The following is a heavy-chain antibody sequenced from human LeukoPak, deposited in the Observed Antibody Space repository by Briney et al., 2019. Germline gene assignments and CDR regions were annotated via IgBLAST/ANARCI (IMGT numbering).Heavy chain of an antibody. CDR1: GYTFTSYG. D-gene: IGHD4-23*01. CDR2: ISAYNGNT. J-gene: IGHJ6*02. Sequence: ASVKVSCKASGYTFTSYGISWVRQAPGQGLKWMGWISAYNGNTNYAQKLQGRVTMTTDTSTSTAYMELRSLRSDDTAVYYCARGNSGAYYYYGMDVWGQGTTVTVSS. V-gene: IGHV1-18*01. CDR3: ARGNSGAYYYYGMDV.